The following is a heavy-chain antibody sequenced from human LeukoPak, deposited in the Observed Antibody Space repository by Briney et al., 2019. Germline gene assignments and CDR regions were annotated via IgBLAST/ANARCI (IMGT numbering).Heavy chain of an antibody. J-gene: IGHJ4*02. V-gene: IGHV4-34*01. Sequence: SETLSLTCAVYGGSFSGYYWSWIRQPPGKGLEWIGSIYYSGSTYYNPSLKSRVTISVDTSKNQFSLKLSSVTAADTAVYYCARRGDFGELLSWGQGTLVTVSS. CDR1: GGSFSGYY. CDR3: ARRGDFGELLS. D-gene: IGHD3-10*01. CDR2: IYYSGST.